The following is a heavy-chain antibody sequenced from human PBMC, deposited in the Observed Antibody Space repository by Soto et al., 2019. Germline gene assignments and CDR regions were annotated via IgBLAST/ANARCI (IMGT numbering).Heavy chain of an antibody. Sequence: QITLKESGPTLVKPTQTLTLTCTFSGFSLSTSGMGVGWIRQPPGKALGCLAVIYWDDEKLYNPSLKSRLTVTKDTAENQVVLTMTNMDPVDTATYYCAHRTYYTSGRQCDCWGQETLVTVSS. D-gene: IGHD3-10*01. CDR2: IYWDDEK. CDR3: AHRTYYTSGRQCDC. V-gene: IGHV2-5*02. CDR1: GFSLSTSGMG. J-gene: IGHJ4*02.